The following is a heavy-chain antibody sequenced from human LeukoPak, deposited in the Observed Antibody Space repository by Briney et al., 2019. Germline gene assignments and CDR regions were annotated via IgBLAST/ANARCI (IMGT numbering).Heavy chain of an antibody. CDR2: IYYSGST. CDR1: GGSISSSSFY. CDR3: ARRLLWGSGSYYDY. V-gene: IGHV4-39*01. J-gene: IGHJ4*02. D-gene: IGHD1-26*01. Sequence: PSETLSLTCTVSGGSISSSSFYWGWIRQPPGKGLEWIGSIYYSGSTYYNPSLKSRVTIPVDTSKNQFSLKLSSVTAADTAVYYCARRLLWGSGSYYDYWGQGTLVTVSS.